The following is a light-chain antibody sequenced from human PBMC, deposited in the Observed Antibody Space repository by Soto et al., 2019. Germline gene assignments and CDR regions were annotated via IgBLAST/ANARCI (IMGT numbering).Light chain of an antibody. CDR3: QQLNSFPLT. CDR2: AAS. J-gene: IGKJ4*01. V-gene: IGKV1-9*01. Sequence: DIQMTQSPSTLSGSVGDRVTITFRASQGISSFLAWYQQKPGKAPKLLIYAASTLQSGVPSRFSGSGSGTEFTLTISSLQPEDFATYYCQQLNSFPLTFGGGTKVDIK. CDR1: QGISSF.